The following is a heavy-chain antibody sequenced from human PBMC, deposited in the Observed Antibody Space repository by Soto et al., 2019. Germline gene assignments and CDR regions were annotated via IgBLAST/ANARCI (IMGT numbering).Heavy chain of an antibody. D-gene: IGHD3-9*01. CDR1: GYTFSNFG. J-gene: IGHJ4*02. CDR3: TRDAKYYDILTGYFVNDY. V-gene: IGHV1-18*01. Sequence: QVQLVQSGAEVKKPGASVKVSCKASGYTFSNFGISWVRQAPGQGLEWLGWISTDNGNTKYAQKCQGRVTMTADTAATTAYMELRSLRSDDTAVYYCTRDAKYYDILTGYFVNDYWGQGTLVTVSS. CDR2: ISTDNGNT.